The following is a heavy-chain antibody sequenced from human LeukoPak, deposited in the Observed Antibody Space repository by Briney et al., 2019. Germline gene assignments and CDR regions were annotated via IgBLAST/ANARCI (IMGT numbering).Heavy chain of an antibody. Sequence: ASVKVSCKASGGTFSSYAISWVRQAPGQGLEWMGGIIPIFGTANYAQKFQGRVTITTDESTSTAYMELSSLRSEDTAVHYCARGAVVPAAPFDPWGQGTLVTVSS. J-gene: IGHJ5*02. V-gene: IGHV1-69*05. CDR3: ARGAVVPAAPFDP. D-gene: IGHD2-2*01. CDR2: IIPIFGTA. CDR1: GGTFSSYA.